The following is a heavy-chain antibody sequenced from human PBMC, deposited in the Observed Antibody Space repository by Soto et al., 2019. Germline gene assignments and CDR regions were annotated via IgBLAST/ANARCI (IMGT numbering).Heavy chain of an antibody. D-gene: IGHD2-2*01. Sequence: QVQLVQSGAEVKKPGASVKVSCKASGYTFTSYDINWVRQATGQGLEWMGWMNPNSGNTGYAQKFQGRVTMTRNTTISTAYMELSSLRSEDTAVYYCARLYQLLNGGYYYYGMDVWGQGTTVTVSS. CDR2: MNPNSGNT. CDR3: ARLYQLLNGGYYYYGMDV. CDR1: GYTFTSYD. J-gene: IGHJ6*02. V-gene: IGHV1-8*01.